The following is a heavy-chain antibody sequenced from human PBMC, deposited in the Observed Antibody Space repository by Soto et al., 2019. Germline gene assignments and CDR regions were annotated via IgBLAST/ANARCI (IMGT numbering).Heavy chain of an antibody. D-gene: IGHD6-13*01. V-gene: IGHV4-30-4*01. Sequence: SETLSLTCTVSGGSISSGDYYWSWIRQPPGKGLEWIGYIYYSGSTYYNPSLKSRVTISVDTSKNQFSLKLSSVTAADTAAYYCSRSDLFLTAAGTLDIWGQGTMVTVSS. CDR3: SRSDLFLTAAGTLDI. CDR2: IYYSGST. CDR1: GGSISSGDYY. J-gene: IGHJ3*02.